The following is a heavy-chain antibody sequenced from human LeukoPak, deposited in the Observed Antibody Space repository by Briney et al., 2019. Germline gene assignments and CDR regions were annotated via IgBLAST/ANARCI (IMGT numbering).Heavy chain of an antibody. V-gene: IGHV4-30-4*01. CDR3: ARFPSDSSSWWGRVFDY. J-gene: IGHJ4*02. Sequence: SETLSLTCTVSGGSISSGDYYWSWIRQPPGKGLEWIGYIYYSGSTYYNPSLKSRVTISVDTSKNQFSLKLSSVTAADTAVYYCARFPSDSSSWWGRVFDYWGQGTLVTVSS. CDR1: GGSISSGDYY. CDR2: IYYSGST. D-gene: IGHD6-13*01.